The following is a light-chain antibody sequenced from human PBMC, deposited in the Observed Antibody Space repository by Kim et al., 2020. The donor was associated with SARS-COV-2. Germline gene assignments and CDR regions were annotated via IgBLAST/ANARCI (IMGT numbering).Light chain of an antibody. CDR2: NVG. CDR1: DKDVGGYNY. Sequence: GKSSTISCTGTDKDVGGYNYVSGYQQPPGNAPRTVFYNVGKRPAGVSSRFSSSKSGNTASLSISGLRAEDEGIYYCSSYTSRSTWIFGGGTQLTVL. CDR3: SSYTSRSTWI. J-gene: IGLJ2*01. V-gene: IGLV2-14*04.